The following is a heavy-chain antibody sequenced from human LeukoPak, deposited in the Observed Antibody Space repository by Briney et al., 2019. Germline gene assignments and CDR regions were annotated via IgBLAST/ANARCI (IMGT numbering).Heavy chain of an antibody. V-gene: IGHV4-34*01. Sequence: NPSETLSLTCAVYGGSFSGYYWGWIRQPPGKGLEWIGEINHSGSTNYNPSLKSRVTISVDTSKNQFSLKLSSVTAADTAVYYRARGRGYCSSTSCYKYYYYMDVWGKGTTVTVSS. D-gene: IGHD2-2*02. CDR2: INHSGST. J-gene: IGHJ6*03. CDR1: GGSFSGYY. CDR3: ARGRGYCSSTSCYKYYYYMDV.